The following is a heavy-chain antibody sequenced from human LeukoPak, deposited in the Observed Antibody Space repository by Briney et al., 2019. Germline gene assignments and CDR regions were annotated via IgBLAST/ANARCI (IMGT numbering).Heavy chain of an antibody. D-gene: IGHD6-6*01. J-gene: IGHJ3*02. CDR3: GRVGGRSKAAKGDAFDI. Sequence: GGSLRLSCTASGFTFSNFWMGWVRQAPGKGLEWVANIKQDETEKFYLGSVKGRFTISRDNAKNSLYLQMNSLRVEDTALYYCGRVGGRSKAAKGDAFDIWGQGTMVTVSS. V-gene: IGHV3-7*03. CDR2: IKQDETEK. CDR1: GFTFSNFW.